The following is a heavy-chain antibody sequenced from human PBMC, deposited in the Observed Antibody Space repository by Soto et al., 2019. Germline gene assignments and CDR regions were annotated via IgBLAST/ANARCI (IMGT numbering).Heavy chain of an antibody. CDR2: IDPSDSYT. J-gene: IGHJ6*02. D-gene: IGHD6-13*01. V-gene: IGHV5-10-1*01. CDR1: GYSFTSYW. CDR3: ARRKIAAAVTLRGYGMDV. Sequence: PGESLKISCKGSGYSFTSYWISWVRQMPGKGLEWMGRIDPSDSYTNYSPSFQGHVTISADKSISTAYLQWSSLKASDTAMYYCARRKIAAAVTLRGYGMDVWGQGTTVTSP.